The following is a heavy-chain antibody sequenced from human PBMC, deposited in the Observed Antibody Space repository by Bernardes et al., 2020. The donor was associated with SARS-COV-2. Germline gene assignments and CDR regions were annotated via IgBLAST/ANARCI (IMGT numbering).Heavy chain of an antibody. D-gene: IGHD2-2*01. J-gene: IGHJ3*02. CDR1: GYTFTSYG. CDR2: ISAYNGHT. CDR3: ARDPGYCSSTSCFDAFDI. Sequence: ASVKVSCMASGYTFTSYGISWVRQAPGQGLEWMGWISAYNGHTNYAQKLQGRVTMTTDTSTTTAYMELRSLRSDDTAVYYCARDPGYCSSTSCFDAFDIWGQGTMVTVSS. V-gene: IGHV1-18*01.